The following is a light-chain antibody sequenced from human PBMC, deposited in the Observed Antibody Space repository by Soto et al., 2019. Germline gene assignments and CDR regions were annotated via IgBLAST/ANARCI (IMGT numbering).Light chain of an antibody. V-gene: IGKV1-5*01. Sequence: DIQMTQSSSTLSASVGDRVTITCRASQSVNSWLAWYQQKPGKAPKLLIYGASSLESGVPSSFSGSGSGTEFTPTISSLQPDDFATYYCQQYISYPLTFGGGTKVDIK. CDR2: GAS. CDR3: QQYISYPLT. J-gene: IGKJ4*01. CDR1: QSVNSW.